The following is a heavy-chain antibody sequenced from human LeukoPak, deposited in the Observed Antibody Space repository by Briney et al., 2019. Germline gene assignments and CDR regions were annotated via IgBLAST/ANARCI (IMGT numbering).Heavy chain of an antibody. V-gene: IGHV3-30-3*01. CDR3: ARDWASSDWYNWFDP. Sequence: GGSLRLSCAASGFTFSTYAMHWVRQAPGKGLEWVAMISYDGTNKYYTDSVKGRFTISRDTSKNTLYLQMNSLRAEDTAVYYCARDWASSDWYNWFDPWGQGTRVTVSS. D-gene: IGHD6-13*01. CDR2: ISYDGTNK. CDR1: GFTFSTYA. J-gene: IGHJ5*02.